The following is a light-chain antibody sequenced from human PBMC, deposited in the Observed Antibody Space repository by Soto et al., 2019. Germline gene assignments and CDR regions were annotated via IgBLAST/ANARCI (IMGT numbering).Light chain of an antibody. Sequence: EIVLSHSPATLSLYQGEWATLSCRASQSVGIYLAWYQQKPGQAPRLLIYDASTRATGTPARFSGSGSGTDFTLTIASLEPEDFAVYYCQQRSTRPPLSFGGGTIVDVK. CDR1: QSVGIY. CDR2: DAS. CDR3: QQRSTRPPLS. J-gene: IGKJ4*01. V-gene: IGKV3-11*01.